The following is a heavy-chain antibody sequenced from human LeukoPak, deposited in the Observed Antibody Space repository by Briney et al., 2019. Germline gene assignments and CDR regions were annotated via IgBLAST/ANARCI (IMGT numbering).Heavy chain of an antibody. CDR3: AKDTTYYYDSSGYYLGY. V-gene: IGHV3-30*18. CDR1: GFTFSSYG. Sequence: GGSLRLSCAASGFTFSSYGMHWVRQAPGKGLEWVAVISYDGSNKYYADSVKGRFTIPRDNSKNTLYLQMNSLRAEDTAVYYCAKDTTYYYDSSGYYLGYWGQGTLVTVSS. CDR2: ISYDGSNK. J-gene: IGHJ4*02. D-gene: IGHD3-22*01.